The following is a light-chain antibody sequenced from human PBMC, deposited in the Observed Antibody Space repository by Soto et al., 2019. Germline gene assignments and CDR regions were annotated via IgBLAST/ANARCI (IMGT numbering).Light chain of an antibody. Sequence: VLTQPPSASGTPGQRVTISCSGSNSNIGSNTVNWYQQLPGTAPKLLIYYDNLRPSGVPDRISGSKSGTSASLAISGLQSDDEADYYCAAWDDSLNGRVFGTGTRSPS. CDR3: AAWDDSLNGRV. CDR2: YDN. V-gene: IGLV1-44*01. J-gene: IGLJ1*01. CDR1: NSNIGSNT.